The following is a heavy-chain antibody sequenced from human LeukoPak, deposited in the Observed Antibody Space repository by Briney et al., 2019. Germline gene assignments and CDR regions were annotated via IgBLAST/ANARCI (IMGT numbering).Heavy chain of an antibody. J-gene: IGHJ4*02. V-gene: IGHV1-69*06. CDR3: ARESSNYDILTGYVPGGFDY. Sequence: SVKVSCKASGGTFSSYAISWVRQAPGQGVEWMGGIIPIFGTANYAQKFQGRVTITADKSTSTAYMELSSLRSEDTAVYYCARESSNYDILTGYVPGGFDYWGQGTLVTVSS. D-gene: IGHD3-9*01. CDR1: GGTFSSYA. CDR2: IIPIFGTA.